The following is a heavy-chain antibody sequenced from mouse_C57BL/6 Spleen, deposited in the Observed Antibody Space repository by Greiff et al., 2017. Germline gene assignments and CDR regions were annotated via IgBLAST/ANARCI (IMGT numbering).Heavy chain of an antibody. D-gene: IGHD2-4*01. CDR3: ARSGDYRYAMDY. CDR1: GYAFTNYL. CDR2: INPGSGGT. J-gene: IGHJ4*01. Sequence: QVQLQQSGAELVRPGTSVKVSCKASGYAFTNYLIEWVKQRPGQGLEWIGVINPGSGGTNYNEKFKGKATLTADKSSSTAYMQLSSLTSEDSAVYFCARSGDYRYAMDYWGQGTSVTVSS. V-gene: IGHV1-54*01.